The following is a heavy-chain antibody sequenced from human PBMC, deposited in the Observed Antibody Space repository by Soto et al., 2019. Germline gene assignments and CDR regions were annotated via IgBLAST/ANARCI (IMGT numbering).Heavy chain of an antibody. Sequence: QVQLVESGGGVVQPGRSLRLSCAASGFTFSSYGMHWVRQAPGKGLEWVAVISYDGSNKYYADSVKGRFTISRDNSKNTLYLQMNSLRAEDTAVYYCARFHSGWYVYGMDVWGQGTTVTVSS. V-gene: IGHV3-30*03. CDR3: ARFHSGWYVYGMDV. CDR2: ISYDGSNK. J-gene: IGHJ6*02. D-gene: IGHD6-19*01. CDR1: GFTFSSYG.